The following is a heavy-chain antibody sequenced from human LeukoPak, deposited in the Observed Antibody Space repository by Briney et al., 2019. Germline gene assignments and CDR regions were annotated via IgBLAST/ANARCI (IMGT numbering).Heavy chain of an antibody. D-gene: IGHD3-22*01. Sequence: SETLSLTCAVYGGSFSGYYWSWIRQPPGKGLEWIGEINHRGSANYNPSLKSRVTISVDTSKNQFSLKLSSVTAADTAVYYCASFRTILPYYYDSSGSDYWGQGTLDTVSS. CDR2: INHRGSA. CDR3: ASFRTILPYYYDSSGSDY. CDR1: GGSFSGYY. J-gene: IGHJ4*02. V-gene: IGHV4-34*01.